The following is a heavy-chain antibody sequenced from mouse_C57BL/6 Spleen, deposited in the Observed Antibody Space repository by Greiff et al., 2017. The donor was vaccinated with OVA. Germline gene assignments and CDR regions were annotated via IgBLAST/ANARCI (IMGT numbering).Heavy chain of an antibody. CDR1: GYTFTSYW. CDR3: ARKVNWYVDY. J-gene: IGHJ2*01. V-gene: IGHV1-53*01. Sequence: QVQLQQPGTELVKPGASVKLSCKASGYTFTSYWMHWVKQRPGQGLAWIGNINPSNGGPNYNEKFKSKATLTVDKSSSTAYMQLSSLTSEDSAVYYCARKVNWYVDYWGQGTTLTVSS. D-gene: IGHD4-1*01. CDR2: INPSNGGP.